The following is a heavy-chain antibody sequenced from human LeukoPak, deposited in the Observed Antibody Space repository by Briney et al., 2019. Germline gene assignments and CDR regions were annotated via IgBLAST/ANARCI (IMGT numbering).Heavy chain of an antibody. CDR3: ARERTYYYDSSGYYHQYYFDY. Sequence: GASVKVSCKASGYTFTGYYMHWVRQAPGQGLEWMGWINPNSGGTNYAQKFQGRVTMTRDTSISTAYMELSRLRSDETAVYYCARERTYYYDSSGYYHQYYFDYWGQGTLVTVSS. CDR1: GYTFTGYY. J-gene: IGHJ4*02. CDR2: INPNSGGT. V-gene: IGHV1-2*02. D-gene: IGHD3-22*01.